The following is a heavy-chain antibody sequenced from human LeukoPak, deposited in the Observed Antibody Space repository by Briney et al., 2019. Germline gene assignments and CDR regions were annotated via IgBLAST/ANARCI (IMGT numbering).Heavy chain of an antibody. CDR1: GYTFTGYY. V-gene: IGHV1-2*02. CDR3: ARDPRYCSSTSCYTDWFDP. D-gene: IGHD2-2*02. CDR2: INPNSGGT. J-gene: IGHJ5*02. Sequence: ASVKVSCKASGYTFTGYYMHWVRQAPGQGLEWMGWINPNSGGTNYAQKFQGRVTMTRDTSISTAYMELSRLRSDDTAVYYRARDPRYCSSTSCYTDWFDPWGQGTLVTVSS.